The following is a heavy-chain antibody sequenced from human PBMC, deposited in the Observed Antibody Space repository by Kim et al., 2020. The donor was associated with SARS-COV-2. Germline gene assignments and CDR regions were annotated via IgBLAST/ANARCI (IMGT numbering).Heavy chain of an antibody. CDR2: ISGSGGST. J-gene: IGHJ3*02. D-gene: IGHD3-22*01. Sequence: GGSLRLSCAASGFTFSSYAMSWVRQAPGKGLEWVSAISGSGGSTYYADSVKGRFTISRDNSKNTLYLQMNSLRAEDTAVYYCAKGRITMIVVAFDAFDIWGQGTMVTVSS. CDR1: GFTFSSYA. CDR3: AKGRITMIVVAFDAFDI. V-gene: IGHV3-23*01.